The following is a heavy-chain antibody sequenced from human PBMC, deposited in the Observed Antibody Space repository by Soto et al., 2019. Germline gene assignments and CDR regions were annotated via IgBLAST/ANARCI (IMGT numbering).Heavy chain of an antibody. J-gene: IGHJ1*01. V-gene: IGHV4-30-4*01. CDR2: IYYSGST. D-gene: IGHD6-13*01. Sequence: SETLSLTCTVSGGSISSGDYYWSWIRQPPGKGLEWIGYIYYSGSTNYNPSLESRVTISVDTSKNQFSLKLSSVTAADTAVYYCAREGSSTWGKSFQLWGQGTLVTVSS. CDR1: GGSISSGDYY. CDR3: AREGSSTWGKSFQL.